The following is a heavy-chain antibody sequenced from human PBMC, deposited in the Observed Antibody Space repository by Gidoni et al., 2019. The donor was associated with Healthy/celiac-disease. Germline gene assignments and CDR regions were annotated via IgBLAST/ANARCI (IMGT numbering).Heavy chain of an antibody. CDR2: ISGSGGST. D-gene: IGHD6-13*01. CDR3: AKYGGIAAAGTPRYFDY. Sequence: EVQLLASGGGWVQPGGSVRLSCAASGFTFSSYAMSGVRQAPGKGLEWVSAISGSGGSTYYADSVKGRFTISRDNSKNTLYLQMNSLRAEDTAVYYCAKYGGIAAAGTPRYFDYWGQGTLVTVSS. CDR1: GFTFSSYA. J-gene: IGHJ4*02. V-gene: IGHV3-23*01.